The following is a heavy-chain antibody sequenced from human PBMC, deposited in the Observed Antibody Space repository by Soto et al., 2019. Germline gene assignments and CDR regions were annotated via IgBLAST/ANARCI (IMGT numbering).Heavy chain of an antibody. CDR1: GFSLSTSGMR. J-gene: IGHJ3*02. V-gene: IGHV2-70*12. D-gene: IGHD1-1*01. CDR2: VDWDDDK. CDR3: ARTYNNSVFEI. Sequence: GPTLGNATQTLTLTCTLSGFSLSTSGMRVSWIRQPPGKALEWLALVDWDDDKYYSTSLKTRLTISKDTSKNQVVLTMTNMAPVDTATYYCARTYNNSVFEIWGPGTMVTVS.